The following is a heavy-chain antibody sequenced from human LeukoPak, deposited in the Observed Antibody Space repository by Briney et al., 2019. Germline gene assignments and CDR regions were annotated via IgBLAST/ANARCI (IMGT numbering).Heavy chain of an antibody. Sequence: GRSLRLSCAASGFTFSSYGMHWVRQAPGKGLEWVAVIWYDGSNKYYADSVKGRFTISRDNSKNTLYLQMNSLRAEDTAVYYCARGVSFSSSWYPFRDWFDPWGQGTLVTVSS. CDR3: ARGVSFSSSWYPFRDWFDP. V-gene: IGHV3-33*01. CDR1: GFTFSSYG. CDR2: IWYDGSNK. J-gene: IGHJ5*02. D-gene: IGHD6-13*01.